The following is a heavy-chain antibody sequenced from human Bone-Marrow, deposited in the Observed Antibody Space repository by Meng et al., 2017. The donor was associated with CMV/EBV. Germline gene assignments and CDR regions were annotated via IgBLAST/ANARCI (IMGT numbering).Heavy chain of an antibody. J-gene: IGHJ4*01. D-gene: IGHD3-16*02. V-gene: IGHV3-30*14. CDR3: ARDDPYRYFDY. Sequence: GESLKISCAASGFTFSSFVMHWVRQAPGKGLEWVAVISYDGSNKNYADSVKGQITISRENAKNSLYLQMNSLRVEDTAVYYCARDDPYRYFDYWGHGTLVTVAS. CDR2: ISYDGSNK. CDR1: GFTFSSFV.